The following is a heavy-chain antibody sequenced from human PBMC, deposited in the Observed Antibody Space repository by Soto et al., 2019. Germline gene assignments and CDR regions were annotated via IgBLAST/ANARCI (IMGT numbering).Heavy chain of an antibody. CDR2: IFPLTDIP. CDR3: ARGPLVVLNYFES. CDR1: GGTFRNYP. Sequence: QVQLVQSGTEVKKPGSSVKVSCKASGGTFRNYPINWVRQAPGQGLEWMGSIFPLTDIPDYAQNFQARLTTSAENSTSRAYMELSSLTSDDTAMYFCARGPLVVLNYFESWGQGTLVTVSS. J-gene: IGHJ4*02. V-gene: IGHV1-69*02.